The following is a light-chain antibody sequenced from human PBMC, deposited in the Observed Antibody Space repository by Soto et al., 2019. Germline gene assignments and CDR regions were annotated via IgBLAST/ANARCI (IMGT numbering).Light chain of an antibody. CDR3: QQYKSYSRT. CDR2: KAS. V-gene: IGKV1-5*03. CDR1: QSISSW. J-gene: IGKJ1*01. Sequence: DIQMTQSPSTLSASLVYRFTITCRASQSISSWLAWYQQKPGKASKLLIYKASSLESGVPSRFSGSGSGTEFTLTISSLQPDDFATYYCQQYKSYSRTFGQGTKVDIK.